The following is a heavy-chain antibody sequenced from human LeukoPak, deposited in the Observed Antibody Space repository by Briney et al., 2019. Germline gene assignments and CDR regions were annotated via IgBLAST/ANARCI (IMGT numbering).Heavy chain of an antibody. D-gene: IGHD6-6*01. CDR3: ARGSIGFDP. CDR2: MNPNSGNT. V-gene: IGHV1-8*01. CDR1: GYTFTSYD. Sequence: ASVKVSCKASGYTFTSYDINWVRRATEQGLEWMGWMNPNSGNTAYAQKFQGRVTMTRDSSVSTAYMELSSLRSEDTAVYYCARGSIGFDPWGQGTLVTVSS. J-gene: IGHJ5*02.